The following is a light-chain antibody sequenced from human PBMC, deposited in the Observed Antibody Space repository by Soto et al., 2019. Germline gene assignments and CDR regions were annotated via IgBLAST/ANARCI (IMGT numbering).Light chain of an antibody. CDR3: ISYTSSTTLV. J-gene: IGLJ2*01. CDR1: ASDVGGYDF. V-gene: IGLV2-14*01. Sequence: QSALTQPASVSGSPGQSITISCTGTASDVGGYDFVSWYQQHPGKAPKLMIYEVSNRPSEVSSRFSGSKSGNTASLTISGLQADDEADYYCISYTSSTTLVFGGGTQLTVL. CDR2: EVS.